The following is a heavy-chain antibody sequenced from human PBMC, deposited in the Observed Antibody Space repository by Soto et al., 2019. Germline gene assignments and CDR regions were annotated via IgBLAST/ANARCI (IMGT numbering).Heavy chain of an antibody. CDR2: IKQDGSEK. Sequence: GGSLRLSCAASGCTFSSYWMSLVRQAPGKGLEWVANIKQDGSEKYYVDSVKGRFTISRDNAKNSLYLQMNSLRDEDMVLYYSARYAKNPSKNYIYVWGKGTTVTISS. CDR3: ARYAKNPSKNYIYV. CDR1: GCTFSSYW. D-gene: IGHD2-2*01. J-gene: IGHJ6*03. V-gene: IGHV3-7*01.